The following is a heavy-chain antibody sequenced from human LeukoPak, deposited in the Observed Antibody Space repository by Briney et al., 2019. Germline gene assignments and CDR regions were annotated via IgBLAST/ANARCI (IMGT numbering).Heavy chain of an antibody. CDR1: GFTFSSYE. J-gene: IGHJ6*03. Sequence: GGSLRLSCAASGFTFSSYEMNWVRQAPGKGLEWVSYISSSGSTIYYADSAKGRFTISRDNAKNSLYLQMNSLRAEDTAVYYCASFGAPLWSGYPRYYYYYYYMDVSGKGTTVTVSS. CDR2: ISSSGSTI. D-gene: IGHD3-3*01. V-gene: IGHV3-48*03. CDR3: ASFGAPLWSGYPRYYYYYYYMDV.